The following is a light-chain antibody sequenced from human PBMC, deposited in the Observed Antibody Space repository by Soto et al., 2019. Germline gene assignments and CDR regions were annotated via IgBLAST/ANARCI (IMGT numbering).Light chain of an antibody. CDR1: QSVSSSD. V-gene: IGKV3-20*01. CDR3: QQFGGSLT. J-gene: IGKJ4*01. Sequence: EIVLTHSPGTLSLSPGARTTLSCRASQSVSSSDIAWYQQKPGQAPTLLIFRASSRATGIPDRFSGSGSGTDFTLSISRLEPEDFAVYYCQQFGGSLTFGGGTKVDIK. CDR2: RAS.